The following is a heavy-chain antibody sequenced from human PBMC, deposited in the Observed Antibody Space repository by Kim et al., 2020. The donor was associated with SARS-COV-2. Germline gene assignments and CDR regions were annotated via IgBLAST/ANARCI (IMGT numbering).Heavy chain of an antibody. D-gene: IGHD2-2*01. CDR2: ISSSGSTI. CDR3: ASLIVVLPSF. V-gene: IGHV3-48*03. Sequence: GGSLRLSCAASGFTFSSYEMNWVRQAPGKGLEWVSYISSSGSTIYYADSVKGRFTISRDNAKNSLYLQMNSLRAEDTAVYYCASLIVVLPSFWGQGTLVTVSS. CDR1: GFTFSSYE. J-gene: IGHJ4*02.